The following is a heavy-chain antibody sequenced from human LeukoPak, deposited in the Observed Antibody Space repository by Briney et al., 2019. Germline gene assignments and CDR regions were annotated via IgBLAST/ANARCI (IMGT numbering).Heavy chain of an antibody. J-gene: IGHJ4*02. CDR1: GFTVSSNY. CDR2: IYSGGST. CDR3: ARKTATASPFGY. V-gene: IGHV3-66*01. D-gene: IGHD2-21*02. Sequence: GGSLRLSCAASGFTVSSNYMSWVRQAPGKGLEWVSVIYSGGSTYYADSVKGRFTISRDKSKNTLYLQMNSLRAEDTAVYYCARKTATASPFGYWGQGTLVTVSS.